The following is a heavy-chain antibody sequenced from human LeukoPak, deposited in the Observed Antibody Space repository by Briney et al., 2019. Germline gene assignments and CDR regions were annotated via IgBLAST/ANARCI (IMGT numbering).Heavy chain of an antibody. V-gene: IGHV4-39*07. CDR1: GGSISSSSYY. CDR2: IYYSGST. CDR3: ARVRRYYDSSGYQALGAFDI. Sequence: SETLSLTCTVSGGSISSSSYYWGWIRQPPGKGLEWIGSIYYSGSTYYNPSLKSRVTISVDTSKNQFSLKLSSVTAADTAVYYCARVRRYYDSSGYQALGAFDIWGQGTMVTVSS. D-gene: IGHD3-22*01. J-gene: IGHJ3*02.